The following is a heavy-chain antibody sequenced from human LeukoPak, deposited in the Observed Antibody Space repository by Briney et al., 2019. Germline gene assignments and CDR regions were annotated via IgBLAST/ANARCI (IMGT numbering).Heavy chain of an antibody. CDR2: IWADGGKT. J-gene: IGHJ1*01. D-gene: IGHD1-26*01. V-gene: IGHV3-33*06. Sequence: GKSLRLSCTASGFTLSYYGMHWVRQAPGKGLELVALIWADGGKTSYADSVKGRFTISRDNSKNTLYLQMSSLRAEDTAVYYCVKDSWEGVRLEYFQHWGQGTLVTVSS. CDR3: VKDSWEGVRLEYFQH. CDR1: GFTLSYYG.